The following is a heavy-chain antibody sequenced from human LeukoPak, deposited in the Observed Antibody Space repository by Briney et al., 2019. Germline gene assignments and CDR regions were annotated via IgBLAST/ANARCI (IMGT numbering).Heavy chain of an antibody. D-gene: IGHD2-21*01. CDR3: AREGARDYVLEGMDV. CDR1: GFTFSSYW. V-gene: IGHV3-7*04. Sequence: GGSLRLSCAASGFTFSSYWMSWVRQTPGKGLEWVAHLNQDGSERYYADSVKGRFTISRDNAKNSLYLQMNSLRAEDTAVYYCAREGARDYVLEGMDVWGQGTTVTVSS. J-gene: IGHJ6*02. CDR2: LNQDGSER.